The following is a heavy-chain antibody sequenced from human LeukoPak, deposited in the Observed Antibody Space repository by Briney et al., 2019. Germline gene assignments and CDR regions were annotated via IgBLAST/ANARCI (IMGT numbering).Heavy chain of an antibody. J-gene: IGHJ4*02. Sequence: PSETLSLTCTVSGDSISSSSYYWGWIRQPPGKGLEWIGSIYHSRSTHYNPSLKSRLTIFVDTSKNQFSLKVNSVTAADTAVYYCARNGTVTVSGTKFNYFDYWGQGTLVTVSS. D-gene: IGHD4-17*01. V-gene: IGHV4-39*01. CDR3: ARNGTVTVSGTKFNYFDY. CDR2: IYHSRST. CDR1: GDSISSSSYY.